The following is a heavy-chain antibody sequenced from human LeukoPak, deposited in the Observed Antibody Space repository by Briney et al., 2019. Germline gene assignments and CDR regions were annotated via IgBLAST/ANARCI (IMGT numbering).Heavy chain of an antibody. CDR3: TRGRVTVGNDY. V-gene: IGHV4-4*07. J-gene: IGHJ4*02. Sequence: PSETLSLTCTVSGGSISTYYWSWIRQPAGKGLEWIGRIYTTGSTNYNPSLKSRVTMSVDTSKNQFSLKLSSVTAADTAVYYCTRGRVTVGNDYWGQGTLVTVSS. CDR1: GGSISTYY. CDR2: IYTTGST. D-gene: IGHD1-26*01.